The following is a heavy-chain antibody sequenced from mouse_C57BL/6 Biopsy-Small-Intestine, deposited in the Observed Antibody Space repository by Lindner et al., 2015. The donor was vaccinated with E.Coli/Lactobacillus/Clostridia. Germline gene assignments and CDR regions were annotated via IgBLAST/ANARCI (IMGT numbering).Heavy chain of an antibody. J-gene: IGHJ3*01. CDR2: ISSGSSTI. Sequence: VQLQESGGGLVKPGGSLKLSCAASGFTFSDYGMHWVRQAPEKGLEWVAYISSGSSTIYYADTVKGRFTISRDNAKNTLFLQMTSLRSEDTAMYYCARDLYGGFAYWGPRGLWSLSLQ. CDR1: GFTFSDYG. D-gene: IGHD1-1*01. V-gene: IGHV5-17*01. CDR3: ARDLYGGFAY.